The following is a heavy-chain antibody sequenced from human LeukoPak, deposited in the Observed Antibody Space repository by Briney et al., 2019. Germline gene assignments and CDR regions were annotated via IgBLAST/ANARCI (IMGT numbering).Heavy chain of an antibody. Sequence: SETLSLTCTVSGGSISSYYWSWIRQPPGKGLEWIGYIYYSGSTNYNPSLKSRVTVSVDTSKNQFSLKLSSVTAADTAVCYCAGSGKYYFDYWGQGTLVTVSS. J-gene: IGHJ4*02. CDR1: GGSISSYY. D-gene: IGHD3-10*01. V-gene: IGHV4-59*01. CDR3: AGSGKYYFDY. CDR2: IYYSGST.